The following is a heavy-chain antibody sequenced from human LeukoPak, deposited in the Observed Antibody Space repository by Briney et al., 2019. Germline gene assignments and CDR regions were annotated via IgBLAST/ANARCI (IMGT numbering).Heavy chain of an antibody. CDR3: ARVRSQLLAVWFDP. Sequence: SETLSLTCTVSGGSISSGDYYWSWIRQPPGKGLKWIGYIYYSGSTYYNPSLKSQVTISVDTSKNQFSLKLSSVSAADTAVYYCARVRSQLLAVWFDPWGQGTLVTVSS. V-gene: IGHV4-30-4*08. J-gene: IGHJ5*02. CDR1: GGSISSGDYY. D-gene: IGHD2-2*01. CDR2: IYYSGST.